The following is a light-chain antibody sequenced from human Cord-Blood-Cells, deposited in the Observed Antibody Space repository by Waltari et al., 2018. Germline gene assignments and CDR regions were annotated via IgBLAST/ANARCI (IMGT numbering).Light chain of an antibody. CDR1: QSVSSY. J-gene: IGKJ4*01. CDR2: DAS. CDR3: QQRSYWLT. V-gene: IGKV3-11*01. Sequence: IVLTQPPATLSLSPGERATLACRASQSVSSYLAWYQQKPGQAPRLLIYDASNKATGIPARFSGSGAATDFTLTISSLEPEDFAVYYCQQRSYWLTFGGGTKVEIK.